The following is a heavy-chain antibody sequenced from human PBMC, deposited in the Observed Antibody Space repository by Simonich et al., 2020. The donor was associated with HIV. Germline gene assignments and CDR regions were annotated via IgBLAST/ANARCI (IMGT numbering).Heavy chain of an antibody. CDR3: ASGASSNSGARDYYYYYGMDV. Sequence: QVQLHQWGAGLLKPSETLSLTCAVYGGSFSGYYWTWIRQSPGKGLGWIGEINHSGSTNYNPSLKSRVTISVDTSKNQFSRRLSSVTAADTAVYYCASGASSNSGARDYYYYYGMDVWGQGTTVTVSS. CDR2: INHSGST. J-gene: IGHJ6*02. CDR1: GGSFSGYY. V-gene: IGHV4-34*01.